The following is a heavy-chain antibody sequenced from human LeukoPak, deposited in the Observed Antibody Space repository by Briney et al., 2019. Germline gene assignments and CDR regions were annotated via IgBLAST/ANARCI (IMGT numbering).Heavy chain of an antibody. CDR1: GFSFSVYA. J-gene: IGHJ4*02. D-gene: IGHD3-22*01. CDR2: ISVTGSNI. Sequence: GGSLRLSCTVYGFSFSVYAFTWVRQAPGKGLEFVSSISVTGSNIYYADSVKGRFTISRHNSKNTLYLQMNSLRAEDTAVYYCAKEYDSSGYYYLDYWGQGTLVTVSS. CDR3: AKEYDSSGYYYLDY. V-gene: IGHV3-23*01.